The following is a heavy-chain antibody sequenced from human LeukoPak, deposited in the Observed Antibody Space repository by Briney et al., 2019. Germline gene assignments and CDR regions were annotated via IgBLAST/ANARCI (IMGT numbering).Heavy chain of an antibody. CDR2: INHSGST. D-gene: IGHD3-9*01. V-gene: IGHV4-34*01. J-gene: IGHJ5*02. Sequence: SETLSLTCAVYGGSFSGYYWSWIRQPPGKGLEWIGEINHSGSTNYNPSLKSRVTISVDTSKNQFSLKLSSVTAADTAVYYCARRVRYFDWYPRSPPNWFDPWGQGTLVTVSS. CDR3: ARRVRYFDWYPRSPPNWFDP. CDR1: GGSFSGYY.